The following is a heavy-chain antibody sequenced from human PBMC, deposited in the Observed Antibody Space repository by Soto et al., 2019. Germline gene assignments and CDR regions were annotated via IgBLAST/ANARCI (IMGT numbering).Heavy chain of an antibody. J-gene: IGHJ4*02. V-gene: IGHV3-73*02. CDR3: ARLWSEREPNFDY. CDR2: IRSKANSYAT. D-gene: IGHD1-26*01. CDR1: GYTFSDSA. Sequence: EVQLVESGGGLVQPGGSLKLSCAASGYTFSDSAMHWVRQASGKGLEWVGRIRSKANSYATVYAASVKGRFTISRDDSKNTAYLQMYSLKTEDTAVYYCARLWSEREPNFDYWGQGTLVSVSS.